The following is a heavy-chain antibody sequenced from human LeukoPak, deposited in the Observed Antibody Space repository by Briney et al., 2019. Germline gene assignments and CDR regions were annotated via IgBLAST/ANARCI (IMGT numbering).Heavy chain of an antibody. J-gene: IGHJ4*02. CDR2: ISSNSRTI. CDR1: GFTFSRYT. D-gene: IGHD3-22*01. Sequence: GGFLRLSCAASGFTFSRYTMNWVRQAPGKGLEWISYISSNSRTIYYADSVKGRFTVSRDNAKNSLFLQMNSLRAEDAAVYYCARGYDCSGYYWLNYFDYWGQGTLVTVSS. CDR3: ARGYDCSGYYWLNYFDY. V-gene: IGHV3-48*04.